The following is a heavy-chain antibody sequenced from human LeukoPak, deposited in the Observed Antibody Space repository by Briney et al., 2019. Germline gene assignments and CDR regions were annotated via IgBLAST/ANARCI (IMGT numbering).Heavy chain of an antibody. CDR3: ARGGIQVSGIEEFDH. J-gene: IGHJ4*02. CDR2: IGIRGDT. Sequence: GGSLRLSCAASGFTFIDYDMYCVRQVIGKGLEWVSAIGIRGDTHYSGSVKGRFTISRENAESSLYLQMNSLRAEDTAVYYCARGGIQVSGIEEFDHWGQGTLVTVSS. V-gene: IGHV3-13*01. CDR1: GFTFIDYD. D-gene: IGHD6-19*01.